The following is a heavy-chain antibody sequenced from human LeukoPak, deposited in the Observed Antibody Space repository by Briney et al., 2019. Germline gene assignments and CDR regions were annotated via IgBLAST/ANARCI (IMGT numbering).Heavy chain of an antibody. CDR1: GGSISSSNW. Sequence: PSETLSLTCAVSGGSISSSNWWSWVRQPPGKGLEWVANIKQDGSEKYYVDSVKGRFTISRDNAKNSLYLQMNSLRAEDTAVYYCAREISSHAEDSDAFDIWGQGTMVTVSS. V-gene: IGHV3-7*01. J-gene: IGHJ3*02. CDR2: IKQDGSEK. CDR3: AREISSHAEDSDAFDI. D-gene: IGHD2-15*01.